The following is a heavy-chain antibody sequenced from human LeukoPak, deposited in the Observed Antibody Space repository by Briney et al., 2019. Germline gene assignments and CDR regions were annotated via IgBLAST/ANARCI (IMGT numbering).Heavy chain of an antibody. V-gene: IGHV3-23*01. CDR3: AKNWDYRYYYYGIDV. CDR1: GFTFNNYA. Sequence: GGSLRLSCAASGFTFNNYAMSWVRQTPGMGLEWVSGIIGRGGSTYYTDSVKGRFTISRDNSKSTLSLQMNSLRAEDTAVYYCAKNWDYRYYYYGIDVWGQGTTVTVSS. J-gene: IGHJ6*02. D-gene: IGHD1-7*01. CDR2: IIGRGGST.